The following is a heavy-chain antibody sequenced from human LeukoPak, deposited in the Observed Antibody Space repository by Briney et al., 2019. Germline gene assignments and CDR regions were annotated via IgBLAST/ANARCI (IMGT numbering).Heavy chain of an antibody. D-gene: IGHD1-14*01. V-gene: IGHV6-1*01. CDR1: GDSVSSNSAA. Sequence: SQSLPLTCAISGDSVSSNSAAWNWIRQSPSRGLEWLGRTYYRSKWYNDYAVSVKSRITINPDTSKNQFSLQLSSVTPEDTAVYYCARDLEQEEPSYYYHGMDVWGQRTTCTVSS. CDR3: ARDLEQEEPSYYYHGMDV. J-gene: IGHJ6*02. CDR2: TYYRSKWYN.